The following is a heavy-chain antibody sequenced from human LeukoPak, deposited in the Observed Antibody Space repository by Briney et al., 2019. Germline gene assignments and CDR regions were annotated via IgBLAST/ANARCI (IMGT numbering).Heavy chain of an antibody. CDR1: GFTFSSYE. V-gene: IGHV3-48*03. J-gene: IGHJ3*02. Sequence: GGSLRLSCAASGFTFSSYEMNWVRQAPGKGLEWVSYISSSGSTIYYTDSVKGRFTISRDNAKNSLFLQMNSLRAEDTAVYYCAREGAGDAFDIWGQGTMVTVSS. CDR3: AREGAGDAFDI. CDR2: ISSSGSTI.